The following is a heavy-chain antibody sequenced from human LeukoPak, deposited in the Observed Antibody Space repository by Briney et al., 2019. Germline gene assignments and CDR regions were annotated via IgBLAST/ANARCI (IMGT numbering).Heavy chain of an antibody. CDR2: ISVGSGSGST. CDR3: AKDQGSYRLFDY. V-gene: IGHV3-23*01. D-gene: IGHD4-11*01. Sequence: GGSLRLSCAASGFTFSSCAMTWVRQAPGKGLEWVSSISVGSGSGSTYYADSVKGRFTISRDNSKNTLYLQMNSLRAEDTAVYYCAKDQGSYRLFDYWGQGTLVAVSS. J-gene: IGHJ4*02. CDR1: GFTFSSCA.